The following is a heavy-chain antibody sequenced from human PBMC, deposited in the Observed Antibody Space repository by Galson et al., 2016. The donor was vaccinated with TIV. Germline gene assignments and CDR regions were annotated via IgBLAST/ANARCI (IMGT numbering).Heavy chain of an antibody. J-gene: IGHJ3*02. CDR1: GFPPGTGGVG. D-gene: IGHD2-21*01. Sequence: PALVKPPQTLTLTCTFSGFPPGTGGVGVGWIRQPPGKALEWLALLYWDDHTRYNPSLKNRPTSTKDTSKNQVVLTMTNMSPVDTATYSWAHRHMTLSTCSDALEMWGQGTMVTISS. CDR3: AHRHMTLSTCSDALEM. V-gene: IGHV2-5*02. CDR2: LYWDDHT.